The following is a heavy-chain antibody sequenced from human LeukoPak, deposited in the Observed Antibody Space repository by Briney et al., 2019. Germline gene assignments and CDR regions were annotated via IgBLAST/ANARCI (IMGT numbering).Heavy chain of an antibody. J-gene: IGHJ3*02. CDR1: GGSFSDYY. V-gene: IGHV4-34*01. Sequence: PSETLSLTCAVYGGSFSDYYWSWIRQPPGRGLEWIGEINHRGITNSNPSLKSRVTISVETSKNQFSLKLNSVTAADAAVYYCARGNLHYGGSLGDAFDIWGQGTMVTVSS. CDR2: INHRGIT. CDR3: ARGNLHYGGSLGDAFDI. D-gene: IGHD4-23*01.